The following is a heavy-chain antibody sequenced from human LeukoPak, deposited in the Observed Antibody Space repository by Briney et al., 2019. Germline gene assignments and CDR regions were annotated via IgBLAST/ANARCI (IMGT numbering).Heavy chain of an antibody. J-gene: IGHJ4*02. CDR3: ARDPPQVSGSGSYYLDY. V-gene: IGHV3-30*04. CDR1: GFTFSSYA. Sequence: PGGSLRLSCAASGFTFSSYAMHWVRQAPGKGLEWVAVISYDGSNKYYADSVKGRFTISRDNSKNTLYLQMNSLRAEDTAVYYCARDPPQVSGSGSYYLDYWGQGTLVTVSS. D-gene: IGHD1-26*01. CDR2: ISYDGSNK.